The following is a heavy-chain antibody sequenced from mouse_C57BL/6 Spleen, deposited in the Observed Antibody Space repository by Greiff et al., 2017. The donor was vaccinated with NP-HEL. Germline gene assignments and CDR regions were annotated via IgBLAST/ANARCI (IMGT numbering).Heavy chain of an antibody. Sequence: VQLQQPGAELVKPGASVKMSCKASGYTFTSYWITWVKQRPGQGLEWIGDIYPGSGSTNYNKKFKSKATLTVDTSSSTAYMQLSSLTSEDSAVYYCARYYGSSYRYFDVWGTGTTVTVSS. CDR2: IYPGSGST. D-gene: IGHD1-1*01. J-gene: IGHJ1*03. CDR1: GYTFTSYW. CDR3: ARYYGSSYRYFDV. V-gene: IGHV1-55*01.